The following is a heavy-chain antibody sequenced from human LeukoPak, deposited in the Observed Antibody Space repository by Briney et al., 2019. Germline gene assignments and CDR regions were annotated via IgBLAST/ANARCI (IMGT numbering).Heavy chain of an antibody. Sequence: GGSLRLSCAASGFTFSSYWMSWVRQTPGKGLEWVGRIRSNTDGGTTDYAAPVKGRFSISKDDSENTLYLQMNSLKSENTAVYYCTTGRQWGQGTLVTISS. CDR3: TTGRQ. J-gene: IGHJ4*02. CDR1: GFTFSSYW. V-gene: IGHV3-15*01. CDR2: IRSNTDGGTT.